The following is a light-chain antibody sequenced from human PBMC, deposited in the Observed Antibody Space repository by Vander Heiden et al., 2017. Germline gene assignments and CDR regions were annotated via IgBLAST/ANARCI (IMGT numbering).Light chain of an antibody. CDR3: QQSYSTPST. Sequence: GDRVTITCRASQSISSYLNWYQQKPGKAPKLLIYAASSLQSGVPSRFSGSGSGTDFTLTISRLQPEDFATYYCQQSYSTPSTFGQGTKLEIK. CDR1: QSISSY. CDR2: AAS. V-gene: IGKV1-39*01. J-gene: IGKJ2*01.